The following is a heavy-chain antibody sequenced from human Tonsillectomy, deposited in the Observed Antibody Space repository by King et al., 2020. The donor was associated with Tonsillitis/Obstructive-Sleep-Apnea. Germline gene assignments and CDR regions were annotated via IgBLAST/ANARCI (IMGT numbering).Heavy chain of an antibody. CDR2: ISWNSGSI. D-gene: IGHD1-14*01. CDR1: GFTFDDYA. Sequence: VQLVESGGGLVKPGRSLRLSCAASGFTFDDYAMHWVRQAPGKGLEWVSGISWNSGSIGYTASVKGRLTISRDNAKNSMYLQMNSLRAEDTALYYCARGDRYYRQLVDYWGQGTLVAVSS. J-gene: IGHJ4*02. CDR3: ARGDRYYRQLVDY. V-gene: IGHV3-9*01.